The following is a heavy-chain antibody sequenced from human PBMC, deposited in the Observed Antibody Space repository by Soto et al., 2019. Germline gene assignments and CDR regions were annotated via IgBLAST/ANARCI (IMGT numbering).Heavy chain of an antibody. V-gene: IGHV4-59*01. J-gene: IGHJ4*02. D-gene: IGHD6-13*01. CDR1: GDSINGYY. Sequence: SETLSLTCTVSGDSINGYYWSWIRQPPGKGLEWLGYVYFTGSTNYNPSLKSRVTISVSTSKKQFSLRLTSVTAADTAVYYCASSLATPATNIDYWGQGTLVTVSS. CDR2: VYFTGST. CDR3: ASSLATPATNIDY.